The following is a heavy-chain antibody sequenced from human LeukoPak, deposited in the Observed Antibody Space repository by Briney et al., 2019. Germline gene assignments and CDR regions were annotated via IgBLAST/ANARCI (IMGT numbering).Heavy chain of an antibody. CDR3: SNGIYSSSY. CDR1: GFTFTRYW. D-gene: IGHD6-6*01. CDR2: IDQDGSEQ. V-gene: IGHV3-7*01. Sequence: GGSLRLSCAASGFTFTRYWMCWVRQAPEKGLEWVANIDQDGSEQYYLDSVEGRFTISRDNAKNSLYLQMDNLRAEDTAVYYCSNGIYSSSYWGRGTLVTVSS. J-gene: IGHJ4*02.